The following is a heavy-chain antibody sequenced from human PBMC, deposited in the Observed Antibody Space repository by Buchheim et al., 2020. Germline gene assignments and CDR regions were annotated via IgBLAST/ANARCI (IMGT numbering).Heavy chain of an antibody. V-gene: IGHV3-23*01. D-gene: IGHD6-13*01. CDR2: ISGSGGTT. CDR1: GFTFSSYA. J-gene: IGHJ4*02. CDR3: AKDWGKQQLVGWGDY. Sequence: EVQLLESGGGLVQPGGSLRLSCGASGFTFSSYAMSWVRQAPGKGLEWVSGISGSGGTTYYADSGKGRVTISRDNSKNTLYLQMNSLRAEDTAVYYCAKDWGKQQLVGWGDYWGQGTL.